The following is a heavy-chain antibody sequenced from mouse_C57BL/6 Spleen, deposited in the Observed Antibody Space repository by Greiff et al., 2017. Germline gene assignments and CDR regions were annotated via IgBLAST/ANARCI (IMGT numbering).Heavy chain of an antibody. CDR3: ARSNSNYVNFDY. D-gene: IGHD2-5*01. CDR1: GYTFTSYW. Sequence: VQLQQPGAELVMPGASVKLSCKASGYTFTSYWMHWVKQRPGPGLEWIGEIDPSDSYTNYNQKFKGKSTLTVDKSSSTAYMQLSSLRSEDSAVYYCARSNSNYVNFDYWGQGTTLTVSS. CDR2: IDPSDSYT. V-gene: IGHV1-69*01. J-gene: IGHJ2*01.